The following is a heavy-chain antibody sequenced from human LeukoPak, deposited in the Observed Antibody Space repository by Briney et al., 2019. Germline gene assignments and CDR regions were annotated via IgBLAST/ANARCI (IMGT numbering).Heavy chain of an antibody. V-gene: IGHV4-59*01. D-gene: IGHD3-22*01. CDR1: IGSLSSYY. CDR3: ARVDDSSGYYPYYFDY. Sequence: PSETLSLTRLVSIGSLSSYYWSWIRQPPGKGLEGIGYIYYSGSTNYNPPLKSRVTISVDTSKNQFSLKLSSVTAADTAVYYCARVDDSSGYYPYYFDYWGQGTLVTVSS. J-gene: IGHJ4*02. CDR2: IYYSGST.